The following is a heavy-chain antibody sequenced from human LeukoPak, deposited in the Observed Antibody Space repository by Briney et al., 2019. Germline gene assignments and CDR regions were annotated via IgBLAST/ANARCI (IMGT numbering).Heavy chain of an antibody. V-gene: IGHV3-30-3*01. CDR2: ISYDGSNK. Sequence: GGSLRLSCAASGFTFSSYAMHWVRHAPGKGLEWVAVISYDGSNKYYADSVKGRFTISRDNSKNTLYLQMNSLRAEDTAVYYCARDLGSEFDYWGQGTLVTVSS. CDR1: GFTFSSYA. J-gene: IGHJ4*02. CDR3: ARDLGSEFDY. D-gene: IGHD5-12*01.